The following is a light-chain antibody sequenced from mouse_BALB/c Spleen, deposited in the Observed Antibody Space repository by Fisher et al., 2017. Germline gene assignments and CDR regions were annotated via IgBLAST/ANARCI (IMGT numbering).Light chain of an antibody. CDR1: SSVSSSY. CDR2: LTS. Sequence: IVLTQTPAIMSASPGEKVTLTCSASSSVSSSYLYWYQQKPGSSPKPWIYLTSNLASGVPARFSGSGSGTSYSLTINSMEAEDAATYYCQQWSSNPLTFGAGTKLELK. CDR3: QQWSSNPLT. V-gene: IGKV4-79*01. J-gene: IGKJ5*01.